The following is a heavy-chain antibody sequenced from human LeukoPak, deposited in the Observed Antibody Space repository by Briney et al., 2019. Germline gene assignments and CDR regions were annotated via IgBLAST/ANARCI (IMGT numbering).Heavy chain of an antibody. CDR3: ARSYDDSSGYANWFDS. CDR2: INPNSGGT. CDR1: GYTFTGYY. J-gene: IGHJ5*01. V-gene: IGHV1-2*02. D-gene: IGHD3-22*01. Sequence: SSVNVSCKASGYTFTGYYLHGVRQAPGRGLEWMGWINPNSGGTNYAQKFQGRVTMTRDRSISTAYMELSRLRSDDTAVYYCARSYDDSSGYANWFDSWGQGTLVTVSS.